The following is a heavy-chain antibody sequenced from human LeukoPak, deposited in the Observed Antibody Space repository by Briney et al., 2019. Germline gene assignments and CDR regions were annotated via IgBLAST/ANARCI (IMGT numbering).Heavy chain of an antibody. CDR1: GFTFSNAW. V-gene: IGHV4-59*01. J-gene: IGHJ5*02. D-gene: IGHD3-10*01. CDR2: IYYTGST. Sequence: ESLKISCAASGFTFSNAWMSWVRQAPGKGLEWIGYIYYTGSTDYNPSLKSRVTMSVDTSKNQFSLKLSSVTAADTAVYSCARGSVRGEFDPWGQGTLVTVSS. CDR3: ARGSVRGEFDP.